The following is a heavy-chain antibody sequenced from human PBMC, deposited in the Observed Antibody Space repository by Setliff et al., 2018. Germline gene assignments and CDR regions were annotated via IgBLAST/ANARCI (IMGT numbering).Heavy chain of an antibody. D-gene: IGHD2-15*01. CDR2: IWYDGSNK. CDR1: GLSLSNYA. V-gene: IGHV3-30*02. Sequence: PGGSLRLSCAASGLSLSNYAMHWVRQAPDKGLEWVAAIWYDGSNKFYADSVKGRFTISRDTSKNTLDLEMSSLRVEDTAVYYCAKTPPTDWYFDLWGRGTLVTVS. CDR3: AKTPPTDWYFDL. J-gene: IGHJ2*01.